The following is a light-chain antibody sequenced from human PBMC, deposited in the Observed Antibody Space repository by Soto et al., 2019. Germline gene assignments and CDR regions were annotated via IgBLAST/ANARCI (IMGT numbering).Light chain of an antibody. J-gene: IGKJ3*01. Sequence: EIVLTQSPGTLSLSPGERATLSCRASQSVSSSYLAWYQQKPGQAPRLLIYGASSRATGIPDMFSGSGSRTEFTHTISKLEPEDFAVYCCPQYGSSPLFTFGPGIKVDIK. V-gene: IGKV3-20*01. CDR2: GAS. CDR1: QSVSSSY. CDR3: PQYGSSPLFT.